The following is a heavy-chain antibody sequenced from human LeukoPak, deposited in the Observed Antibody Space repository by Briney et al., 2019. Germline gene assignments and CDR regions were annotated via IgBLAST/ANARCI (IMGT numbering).Heavy chain of an antibody. CDR3: WASDYYDSSGYYYSFDY. Sequence: GASVKVSCKASGYTFTGYYMHWVRQAPGQGLEWMGWINPNSGDTNYAQKFQGRVTMTRDTSISATHMELSSLRSDDTAVYYCWASDYYDSSGYYYSFDYWGQGTLVTVSS. D-gene: IGHD3-22*01. CDR1: GYTFTGYY. J-gene: IGHJ4*02. V-gene: IGHV1-2*02. CDR2: INPNSGDT.